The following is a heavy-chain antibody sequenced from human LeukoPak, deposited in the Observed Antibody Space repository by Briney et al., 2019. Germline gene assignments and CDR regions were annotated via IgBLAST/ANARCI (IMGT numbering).Heavy chain of an antibody. D-gene: IGHD1-26*01. CDR2: IYYSGST. CDR3: ASGHSGRNWYDP. CDR1: GGSISSSSYY. Sequence: SETLSLTCTVSGGSISSSSYYWGWIRQPPGKGLEWIGSIYYSGSTYYNPSLKSRVTISVDTSKNQFSLKLSSVTAADTAVYYCASGHSGRNWYDPCGQGTLVTVSS. V-gene: IGHV4-39*01. J-gene: IGHJ5*02.